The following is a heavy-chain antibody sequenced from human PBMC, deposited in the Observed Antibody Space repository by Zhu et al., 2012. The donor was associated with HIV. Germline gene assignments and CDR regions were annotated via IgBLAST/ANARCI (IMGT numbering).Heavy chain of an antibody. Sequence: QVQLQESGPGLVKPSETLSLTCSISGVSIYHYYWSWIRQTPGKGLEWIGNIYYTGSTNYNPSLTSRVTMSVDTSKNHFSLRLSSVTAADTAVYYCAKKFRGGHGGYYNSEDLFDLWGRGTLVTVSS. CDR3: AKKFRGGHGGYYNSEDLFDL. D-gene: IGHD3-10*01. J-gene: IGHJ2*01. V-gene: IGHV4-59*01. CDR1: GVSIYHYY. CDR2: IYYTGST.